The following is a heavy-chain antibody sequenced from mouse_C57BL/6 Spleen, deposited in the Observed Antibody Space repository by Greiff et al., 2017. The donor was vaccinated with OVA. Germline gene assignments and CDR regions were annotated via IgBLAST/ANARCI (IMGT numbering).Heavy chain of an antibody. V-gene: IGHV1-82*01. CDR1: GYAFSSSW. CDR2: IYPGDGDT. D-gene: IGHD1-1*01. J-gene: IGHJ4*01. CDR3: ARSLYYYGSSYVPYAMDY. Sequence: QVQLQQSGPELVKPGASVKISCKASGYAFSSSWMNWVKQRPGKGLEWIGRIYPGDGDTNYNGKFKGKATLTADKSSSTAYMQLSSLTSEDSAVYFCARSLYYYGSSYVPYAMDYWGQGTSVTVSS.